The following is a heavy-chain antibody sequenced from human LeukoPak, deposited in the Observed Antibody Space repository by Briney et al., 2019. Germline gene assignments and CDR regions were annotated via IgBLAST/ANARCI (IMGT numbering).Heavy chain of an antibody. V-gene: IGHV4-34*01. CDR1: GASFSGYY. Sequence: PSETLSLTCAVYGASFSGYYWSWIRQPPGKGLEWIGEINHSGSTNYNPSLKSRVTISVDTSKNQFSLKLSSVIAADTAVYYCGRVELDIVVVPAAITFDYWGQGTLVTVSS. J-gene: IGHJ4*02. CDR3: GRVELDIVVVPAAITFDY. D-gene: IGHD2-2*02. CDR2: INHSGST.